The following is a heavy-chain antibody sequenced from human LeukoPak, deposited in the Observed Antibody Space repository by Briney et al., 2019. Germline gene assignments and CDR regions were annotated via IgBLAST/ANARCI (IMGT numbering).Heavy chain of an antibody. CDR1: GGSISSHY. D-gene: IGHD3-9*01. V-gene: IGHV4-59*11. CDR2: IYYSGST. J-gene: IGHJ6*02. Sequence: PSETLSLTCTVSGGSISSHYWSWIRQPPGKGLEWIGYIYYSGSTNYNPSLKSRVTISVDTSKNQFSLKLSSVTAADTAVYYCARGPYYDILTGLNYYYYYGMDVWGQGTTVTVSS. CDR3: ARGPYYDILTGLNYYYYYGMDV.